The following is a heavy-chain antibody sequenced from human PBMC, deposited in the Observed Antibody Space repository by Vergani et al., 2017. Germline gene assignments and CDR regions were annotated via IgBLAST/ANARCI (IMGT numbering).Heavy chain of an antibody. CDR2: IIPIFGTA. D-gene: IGHD3-10*01. CDR1: GGTFSSYA. J-gene: IGHJ3*02. CDR3: AREGYGSGRATPGAFDI. Sequence: QVQLVQSGAEVKKPGSSVKVSCKASGGTFSSYAISWVRPAPGQGLEWMGGIIPIFGTANYAQKFQGRVTITADKSTSTAYMELSSLRSEDTAVYYCAREGYGSGRATPGAFDIWGQGTMVTVSS. V-gene: IGHV1-69*06.